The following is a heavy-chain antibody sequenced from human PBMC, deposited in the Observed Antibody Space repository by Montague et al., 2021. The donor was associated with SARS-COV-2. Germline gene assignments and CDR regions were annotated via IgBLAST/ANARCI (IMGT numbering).Heavy chain of an antibody. CDR1: GFTFSSYT. CDR3: VKDRFSSGWFGGLDY. CDR2: ISGSGGST. V-gene: IGHV3-23*01. Sequence: SLRLSCAASGFTFSSYTITWVRQAPGKGLEWVSGISGSGGSTYYADSVKGRFTISRDNSKNALYLQMNSLRAEDTAVYYCVKDRFSSGWFGGLDYWGQGTLVTVSS. J-gene: IGHJ4*02. D-gene: IGHD6-19*01.